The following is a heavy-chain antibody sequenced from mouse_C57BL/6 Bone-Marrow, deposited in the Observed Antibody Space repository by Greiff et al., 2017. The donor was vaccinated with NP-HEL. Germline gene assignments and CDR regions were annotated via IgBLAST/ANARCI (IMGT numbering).Heavy chain of an antibody. CDR3: AGLWSFAY. D-gene: IGHD1-1*02. CDR1: GYTFTSYW. V-gene: IGHV1-7*01. CDR2: INPSSGYT. Sequence: LQESGAELAKPGASVKLSCKASGYTFTSYWMHWVKQRPGQGLEWIGYINPSSGYTKYNQKFKDKATLTADKPSSTAYMQLSSLTYEDSAVYYCAGLWSFAYWGQGTLVTVSA. J-gene: IGHJ3*01.